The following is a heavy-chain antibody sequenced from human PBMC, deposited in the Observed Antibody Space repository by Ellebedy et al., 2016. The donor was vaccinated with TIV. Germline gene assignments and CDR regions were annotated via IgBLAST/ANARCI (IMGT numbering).Heavy chain of an antibody. CDR3: ASGTYYYDSSGYYYRQHYYYGMDV. CDR1: GYTFTSYG. V-gene: IGHV1-18*01. D-gene: IGHD3-22*01. Sequence: ASVKVSCKASGYTFTSYGISWVRQAPGQGLEWMGWISAYNGNTNYAQKLQGRVTMTTDTSTSTAYMELRSLRSDDTAVYYCASGTYYYDSSGYYYRQHYYYGMDVWGQGTTVTVSS. CDR2: ISAYNGNT. J-gene: IGHJ6*02.